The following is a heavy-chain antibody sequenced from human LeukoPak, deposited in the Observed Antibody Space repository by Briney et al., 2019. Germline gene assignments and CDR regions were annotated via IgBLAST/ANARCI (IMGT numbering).Heavy chain of an antibody. CDR3: ASSIGGYIAAAGFFDY. CDR2: INPSGGST. V-gene: IGHV1-46*01. D-gene: IGHD6-13*01. CDR1: GYTFTSYY. J-gene: IGHJ4*02. Sequence: ASVKVSCKASGYTFTSYYIHWVRQAPGQGLEWRGIINPSGGSTSYAQKFQGRVTMTRDTSTSTVYMELSSLRSEDTAVYYCASSIGGYIAAAGFFDYWGQGTLVPVSS.